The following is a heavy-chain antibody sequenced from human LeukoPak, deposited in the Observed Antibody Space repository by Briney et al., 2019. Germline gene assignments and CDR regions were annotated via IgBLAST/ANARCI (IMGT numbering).Heavy chain of an antibody. V-gene: IGHV3-23*01. D-gene: IGHD3-10*01. CDR1: GFTFSNYG. CDR2: IGRSGADT. J-gene: IGHJ4*02. Sequence: GGSLRLSCAASGFTFSNYGMSWVRQAPGKGLEWVSTIGRSGADTYYADSVKGRFTISRDNSKNTLYLQMSSLRADDTAVYYCAPRPYYYGSGTYYNNFHYCGQGTLVTVSS. CDR3: APRPYYYGSGTYYNNFHY.